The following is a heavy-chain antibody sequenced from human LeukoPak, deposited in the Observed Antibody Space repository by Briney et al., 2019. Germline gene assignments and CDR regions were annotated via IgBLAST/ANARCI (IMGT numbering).Heavy chain of an antibody. V-gene: IGHV4-39*01. CDR1: SGSIINSNYY. D-gene: IGHD3-10*01. CDR2: IFYSGST. Sequence: PSETLSLTCTVSSGSIINSNYYWGWIRQPPGKGLEWIGSIFYSGSTDYNPSLKSRVTISVDTSKNQFSLKLNSVTAADTAVYFCARYYGSGRDSDHWGQGTLVTISS. CDR3: ARYYGSGRDSDH. J-gene: IGHJ5*02.